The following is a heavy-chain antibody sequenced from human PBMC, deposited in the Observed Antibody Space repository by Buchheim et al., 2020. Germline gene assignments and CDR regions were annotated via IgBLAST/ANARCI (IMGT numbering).Heavy chain of an antibody. CDR2: ISYDGSNK. Sequence: QVQLVESGGGVVQPGRSLRLSCAASGFTFSSYAMHWVRQAPGKGLEWVAVISYDGSNKYYADSVKGRFTISRDNSKKTLYLQMNSLRAEDTAVYYCARGRSELKYYDFWSGYYPPFDYWGQGTL. CDR3: ARGRSELKYYDFWSGYYPPFDY. CDR1: GFTFSSYA. D-gene: IGHD3-3*01. V-gene: IGHV3-30-3*01. J-gene: IGHJ4*02.